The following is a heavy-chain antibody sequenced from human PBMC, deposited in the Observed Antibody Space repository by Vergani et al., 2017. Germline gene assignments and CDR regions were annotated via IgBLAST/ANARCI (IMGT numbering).Heavy chain of an antibody. D-gene: IGHD6-19*01. CDR2: IYYSGST. V-gene: IGHV4-59*01. Sequence: QVQLQESGPGLVKPSETLSLTCTVSGGSISSYYWSWIRQPPGKGLEWIGYIYYSGSTNYNPSLKSRVTISVDTSKNQFSLKLSSVTAADTAVYYCASIPTPRAYSSGWARDAFDIWGQGTMVTVSS. J-gene: IGHJ3*02. CDR1: GGSISSYY. CDR3: ASIPTPRAYSSGWARDAFDI.